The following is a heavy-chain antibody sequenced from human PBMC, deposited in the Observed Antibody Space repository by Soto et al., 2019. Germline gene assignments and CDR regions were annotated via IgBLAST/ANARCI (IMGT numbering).Heavy chain of an antibody. CDR1: GGSISSYY. CDR3: ASMIGDPVLSFDS. D-gene: IGHD3-10*02. Sequence: QVQLQESGPGLVKPSETLSLTCTVSGGSISSYYWSWIRQPPGKGLEWIGFIFYSGSTSYNPPRTSRVTVSIDTSEYQFSLKLNSVTAADTAVYYCASMIGDPVLSFDSWGQGTLVAVSS. J-gene: IGHJ5*01. V-gene: IGHV4-59*01. CDR2: IFYSGST.